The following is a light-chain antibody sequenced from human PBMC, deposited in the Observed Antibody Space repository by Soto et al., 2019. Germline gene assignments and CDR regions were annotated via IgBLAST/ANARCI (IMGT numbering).Light chain of an antibody. J-gene: IGKJ5*01. CDR2: KAS. CDR3: QQANSFPIT. V-gene: IGKV1-5*03. Sequence: DIQMTQSPSTLSASVGDRVTVTCRASQSIGNWLAWYQQKPGKAPNLLIYKASTLESGAPSRFSGSGSGTEFTLTISSLQPEDFATYYCQQANSFPITFGQGTRLEIK. CDR1: QSIGNW.